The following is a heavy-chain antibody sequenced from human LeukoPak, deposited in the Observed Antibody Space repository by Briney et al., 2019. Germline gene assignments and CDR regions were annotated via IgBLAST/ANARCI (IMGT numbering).Heavy chain of an antibody. Sequence: GASVKVSCKASGYTFSSNGISWVRQAPGQGLEWMGWNSAYNGNTNYAQKFQGRVTMTTDTSTSTAYMELRSLRSDDTAVYYCARHKPYGSGSFDTFDIWGQGTMVTVSS. V-gene: IGHV1-18*01. J-gene: IGHJ3*02. CDR1: GYTFSSNG. CDR2: NSAYNGNT. CDR3: ARHKPYGSGSFDTFDI. D-gene: IGHD3-10*01.